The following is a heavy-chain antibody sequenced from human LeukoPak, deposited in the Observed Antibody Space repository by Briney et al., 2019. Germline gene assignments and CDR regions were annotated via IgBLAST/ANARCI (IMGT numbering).Heavy chain of an antibody. CDR2: MNHNSGNT. V-gene: IGHV1-8*01. CDR1: GYTFTSCD. D-gene: IGHD2-15*01. J-gene: IGHJ4*02. Sequence: ASVKVSCKASGYTFTSCDINWVRQATGQGLEWMGWMNHNSGNTGYAQKFQGRVTMTRNTSISTAYMELSSLRSEDTAVYYCARGYCSGGSCYDWGQGTLVTVSS. CDR3: ARGYCSGGSCYD.